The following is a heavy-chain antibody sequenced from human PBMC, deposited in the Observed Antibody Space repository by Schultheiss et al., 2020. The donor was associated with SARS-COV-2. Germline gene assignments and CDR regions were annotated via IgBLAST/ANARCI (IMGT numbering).Heavy chain of an antibody. D-gene: IGHD4-17*01. CDR1: GGSFSGYY. V-gene: IGHV4-34*09. J-gene: IGHJ4*02. CDR3: ASSGPFDYGDPN. CDR2: IYYSGST. Sequence: SETLSLTCAVYGGSFSGYYWSWIRQPPGKGLEWIGYIYYSGSTYYNPSLKSRVTISVDTSKNQFSLKLSSVTAADTAVYYCASSGPFDYGDPNWGQGTLVTVSS.